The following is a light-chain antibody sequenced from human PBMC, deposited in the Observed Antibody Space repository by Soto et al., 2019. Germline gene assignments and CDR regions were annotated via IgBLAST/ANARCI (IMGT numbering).Light chain of an antibody. CDR3: LVIFTGVGEV. J-gene: IGLJ1*01. V-gene: IGLV7-46*01. Sequence: QAVVTQEPSLTVSPGGTVTLTCGSSTGAVTSGHYPHWFQQKPGQAPRTLIYDTSNKHSWTPARFSGSLLGGKAALTLSGAQPEDEADYYCLVIFTGVGEVFGTATNLTVL. CDR1: TGAVTSGHY. CDR2: DTS.